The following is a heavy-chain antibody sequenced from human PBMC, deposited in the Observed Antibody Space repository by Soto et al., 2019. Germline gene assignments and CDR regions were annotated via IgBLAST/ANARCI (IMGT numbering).Heavy chain of an antibody. V-gene: IGHV1-18*01. CDR1: GYTFTSHG. D-gene: IGHD1-26*01. J-gene: IGHJ3*02. CDR2: ISTYNGKT. Sequence: QLQLVQSGGEVKTPGASVKVSCTTSGYTFTSHGISWVRQAPGQGLEWMGWISTYNGKTDYEQKFQGRVTMTADTRTSTVYIEVRSLRSDDTAVYYCARLLTEGATYREDAFDMWGQGTKVTVSS. CDR3: ARLLTEGATYREDAFDM.